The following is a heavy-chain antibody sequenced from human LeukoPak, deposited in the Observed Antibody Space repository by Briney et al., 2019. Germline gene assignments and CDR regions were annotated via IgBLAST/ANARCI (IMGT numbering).Heavy chain of an antibody. D-gene: IGHD6-13*01. V-gene: IGHV3-7*01. J-gene: IGHJ4*02. CDR3: GRVIAGAIDY. CDR2: INLDGSDT. CDR1: GFTFGGYS. Sequence: GGSLRLSCAASGFTFGGYSMTWVRQAPGKGLEWVANINLDGSDTFYVGFVKGRLTISRDNADNSLYLQMNSLRAEDTAVYYCGRVIAGAIDYWGQGTLVTVSS.